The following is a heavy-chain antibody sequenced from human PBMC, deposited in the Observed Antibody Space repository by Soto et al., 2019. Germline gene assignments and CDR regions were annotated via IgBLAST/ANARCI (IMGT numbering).Heavy chain of an antibody. Sequence: QITLKESGPTLVKPTQTITLTCTFSGFSLSTSGVGVGWIRQPPGKALEWLALIYWDDDKRYSPSLKSRLTITKDTSKNQVVLTMTNMDPVDTATYYCARATSRRPYGNKDHYYYYGMDVWGQGTTVTVS. CDR3: ARATSRRPYGNKDHYYYYGMDV. CDR1: GFSLSTSGVG. J-gene: IGHJ6*02. D-gene: IGHD3-10*01. CDR2: IYWDDDK. V-gene: IGHV2-5*02.